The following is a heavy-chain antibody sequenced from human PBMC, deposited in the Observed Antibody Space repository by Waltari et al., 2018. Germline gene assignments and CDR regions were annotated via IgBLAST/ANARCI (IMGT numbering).Heavy chain of an antibody. Sequence: QVQLQESGPGLVKPSQTLSLTCTVSGGSISSGSYYWSWIRQPAGKGLGWIGRIYTSGSTNYNPSLKSRVTISVDTSKNQFSLKLSSVTAADTAVYYCVIGRYYYDSTNAFDIWGQGTMVTVSS. CDR1: GGSISSGSYY. CDR3: VIGRYYYDSTNAFDI. D-gene: IGHD3-22*01. V-gene: IGHV4-61*02. CDR2: IYTSGST. J-gene: IGHJ3*02.